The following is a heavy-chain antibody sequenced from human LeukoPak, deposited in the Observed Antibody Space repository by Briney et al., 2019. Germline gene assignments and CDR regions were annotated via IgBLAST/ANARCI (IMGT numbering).Heavy chain of an antibody. CDR1: GGSVSSGSYY. CDR2: IYYSGST. D-gene: IGHD3-3*01. Sequence: MTSETLSLTCTVSGGSVSSGSYYWSWIRQPPGKGLEWIGYIYYSGSTNYNPSLKSRVTISVDTSKNQFSLKPSSVTAADTAVYYCARSEDFWSGYYPLMGAFDIWGQGTMVTVSS. V-gene: IGHV4-61*01. CDR3: ARSEDFWSGYYPLMGAFDI. J-gene: IGHJ3*02.